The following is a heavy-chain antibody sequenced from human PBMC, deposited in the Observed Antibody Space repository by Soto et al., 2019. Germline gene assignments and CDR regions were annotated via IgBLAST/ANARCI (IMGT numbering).Heavy chain of an antibody. CDR3: ARHRNWKVDY. CDR2: IYYSEST. Sequence: SETLSLTCTVSGGSISSGGYYWSWIRQHPGKGLERIGYIYYSESTYYNPSLKSRVTISVDTSKNQFPLKVSSVTAADTAVYYCARHRNWKVDYWGQGTLVTVSS. V-gene: IGHV4-39*01. CDR1: GGSISSGGYY. J-gene: IGHJ4*02. D-gene: IGHD1-1*01.